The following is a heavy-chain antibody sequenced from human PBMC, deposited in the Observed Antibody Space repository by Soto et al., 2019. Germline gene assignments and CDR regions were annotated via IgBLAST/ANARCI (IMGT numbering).Heavy chain of an antibody. D-gene: IGHD2-8*01. CDR3: ARDLQPNGNYYYGLDG. CDR1: GGSISSGGYY. Sequence: PSETLSLTCTVSGGSISSGGYYWSWIRQHPGKGLEWIGYIYYSGSTYYNPSLKSRVTISVDTSKNQFSLKLSSVTAADTAVYYCARDLQPNGNYYYGLDGWGQGTTVSVAS. CDR2: IYYSGST. V-gene: IGHV4-31*03. J-gene: IGHJ6*02.